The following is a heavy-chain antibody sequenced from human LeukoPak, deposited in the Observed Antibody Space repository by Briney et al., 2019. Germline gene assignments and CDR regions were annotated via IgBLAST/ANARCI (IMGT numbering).Heavy chain of an antibody. Sequence: GGSLRLSCAASGFTFSTYTLHWVRQAPGKGLMWVSRINSDGSSTSYADSVKGRFTISRDNAKNTLYLQMNSLRAEDTAVYYCARGPYYYDSSCFGYWGQGTLVTVSS. V-gene: IGHV3-74*01. J-gene: IGHJ4*02. CDR2: INSDGSST. CDR3: ARGPYYYDSSCFGY. CDR1: GFTFSTYT. D-gene: IGHD3-22*01.